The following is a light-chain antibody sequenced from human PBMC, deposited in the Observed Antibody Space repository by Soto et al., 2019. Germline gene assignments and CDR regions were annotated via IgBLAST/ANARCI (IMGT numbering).Light chain of an antibody. V-gene: IGKV3-20*01. CDR1: QSVSSSY. Sequence: EIVLTQSPGTLSLSPGERATISCRASQSVSSSYLAWYQQKPGQAPRLLIYGASSRATGIPDRFSGSGSGTNFTITISRLQPEDVAVYYCQQYGSSPTFGQGTKVEIK. CDR3: QQYGSSPT. J-gene: IGKJ1*01. CDR2: GAS.